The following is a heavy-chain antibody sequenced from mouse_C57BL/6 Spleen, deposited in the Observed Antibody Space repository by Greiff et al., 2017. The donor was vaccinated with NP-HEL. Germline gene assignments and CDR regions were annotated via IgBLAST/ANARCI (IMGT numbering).Heavy chain of an antibody. CDR1: GFTFSSYT. V-gene: IGHV5-9*01. CDR3: ASDGYYHWYFDV. CDR2: ISGGGGNT. D-gene: IGHD2-3*01. Sequence: EVKLMESGGGLVKPGGSLKLSCAASGFTFSSYTMSWVRQTPEKRLEWVATISGGGGNTYYPDSVKGRFTISRDNAKNTRYLQMSSLRSEDTALYYCASDGYYHWYFDVWGTGTTVTVSS. J-gene: IGHJ1*03.